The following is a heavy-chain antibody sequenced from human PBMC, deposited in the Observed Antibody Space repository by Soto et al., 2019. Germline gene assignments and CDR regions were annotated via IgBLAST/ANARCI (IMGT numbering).Heavy chain of an antibody. CDR1: GYSVSSSDYY. J-gene: IGHJ6*02. CDR3: APLTVSLSGPYGIHV. V-gene: IGHV4-39*01. Sequence: PSETLSLTCSVSGYSVSSSDYYWAWSRQPPGKGLEWIGSMFYSGLTYYNPSRKSRVTLSVDTSKNHFSVRLNSVTAADTAVYYCAPLTVSLSGPYGIHVWGQGTTVTVSS. CDR2: MFYSGLT. D-gene: IGHD2-15*01.